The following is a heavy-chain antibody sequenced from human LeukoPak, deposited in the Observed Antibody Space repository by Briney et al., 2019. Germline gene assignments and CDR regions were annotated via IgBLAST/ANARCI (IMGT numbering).Heavy chain of an antibody. J-gene: IGHJ4*02. D-gene: IGHD3-16*01. CDR2: MWDDGTNE. Sequence: GRSLRLSCTASGFNFGIYGMHWVRQAPGKGLEWVAVMWDDGTNEYYVESVKGRFTISRDNGKRTLYLQMNSLRVEDTAVYYCAREGLQGGGFDYWGQGTLVTVSS. V-gene: IGHV3-33*01. CDR3: AREGLQGGGFDY. CDR1: GFNFGIYG.